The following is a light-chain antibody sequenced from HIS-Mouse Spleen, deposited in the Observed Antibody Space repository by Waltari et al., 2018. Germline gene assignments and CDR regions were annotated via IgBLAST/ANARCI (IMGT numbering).Light chain of an antibody. CDR3: QQLNSYPPT. Sequence: DIQLTQSPSFLSASVGDRVTITCRASQGISSYLAWDQQKPGKAPKLLIYAASTLQSGVPSRFSGSGSGTEFTLTISSLQPEDFATYYCQQLNSYPPTFGQGTKVEIK. CDR1: QGISSY. J-gene: IGKJ1*01. V-gene: IGKV1-9*01. CDR2: AAS.